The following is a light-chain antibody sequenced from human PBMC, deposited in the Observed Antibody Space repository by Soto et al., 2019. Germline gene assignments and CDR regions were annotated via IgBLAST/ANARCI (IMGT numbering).Light chain of an antibody. Sequence: EIVLAHYAATRSFWRVERATLSCRASQSVTINYLAWYQQKPGQAPRLLIYGASNRATGIPDRFSGSGSGTDFTLTISRLEPEDFAVYYCQQYRASPSITFGQGTRLEIK. CDR1: QSVTINY. CDR2: GAS. CDR3: QQYRASPSIT. V-gene: IGKV3-20*01. J-gene: IGKJ5*01.